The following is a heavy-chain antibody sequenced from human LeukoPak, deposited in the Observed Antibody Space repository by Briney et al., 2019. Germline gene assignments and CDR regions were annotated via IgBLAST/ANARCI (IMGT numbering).Heavy chain of an antibody. Sequence: GGSLRLSCAASGFTFSNAWMSWVRQAPGKGLEWVSSISSSSYIYYADSVKGRFTISRDNAKDSLYLQMNSLRAEDTAVYYCARVGVRGVYDAFDIWGQGTMVTVSS. J-gene: IGHJ3*02. V-gene: IGHV3-69-1*02. CDR1: GFTFSNAW. CDR3: ARVGVRGVYDAFDI. CDR2: ISSSSYI. D-gene: IGHD3-10*01.